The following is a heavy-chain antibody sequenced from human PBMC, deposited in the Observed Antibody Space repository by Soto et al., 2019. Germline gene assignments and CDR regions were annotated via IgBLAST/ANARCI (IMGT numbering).Heavy chain of an antibody. J-gene: IGHJ4*02. CDR3: ARGGQLPSYFDY. CDR1: RGSISDYY. V-gene: IGHV4-59*01. D-gene: IGHD1-26*01. CDR2: LYYSGST. Sequence: PSETLSLTCTVFRGSISDYYWSWIRQPPGKGLEWIGYLYYSGSTNYNPSLKSRVTISVDTSKNQFSLKLTSVTAADTAVYYCARGGQLPSYFDYWGQGTLVTVSS.